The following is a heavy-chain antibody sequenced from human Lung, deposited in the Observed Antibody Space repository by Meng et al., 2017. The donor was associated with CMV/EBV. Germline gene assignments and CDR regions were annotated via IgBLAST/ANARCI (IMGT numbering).Heavy chain of an antibody. CDR2: IYHSGST. D-gene: IGHD2-21*02. Sequence: QGQLQESGPGLVKPSGTLSLTCAVSGGSISSSNLWTWVRQVPGKGLEWIGEIYHSGSTNYNPSLKSRVTISVDKFKNQFSLKLGSVTAADTAVYYCARIERRRILKYCGSDCSTTDYWGQGTLVTVSS. CDR1: GGSISSSNL. V-gene: IGHV4-4*02. J-gene: IGHJ4*02. CDR3: ARIERRRILKYCGSDCSTTDY.